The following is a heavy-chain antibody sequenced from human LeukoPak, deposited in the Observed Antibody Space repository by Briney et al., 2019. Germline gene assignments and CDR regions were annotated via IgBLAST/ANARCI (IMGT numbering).Heavy chain of an antibody. J-gene: IGHJ4*02. D-gene: IGHD2-21*01. CDR1: GYSISSGYY. CDR3: ARHFGVDDY. Sequence: SETLSLTCAVSGYSISSGYYWGWIRQPPGKGLEWIGSIYHSGSAYYNPSLKSRVTISVDTSKNQFSLKLSSVTAADTAVYYCARHFGVDDYWGQGTLVTVSS. CDR2: IYHSGSA. V-gene: IGHV4-38-2*01.